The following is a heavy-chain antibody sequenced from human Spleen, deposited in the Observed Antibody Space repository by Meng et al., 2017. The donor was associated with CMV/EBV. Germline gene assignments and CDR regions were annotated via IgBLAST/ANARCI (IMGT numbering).Heavy chain of an antibody. Sequence: GESLKISFAASGFTFSGYTMHWVRQAPGKGLEWVAVIWYDGTNKHYADSVKGRFTISRDNSKNTLYLQMNSLRADDTAVYYCAKDVCTSTTCYDYFDYWGQGTLVTVSS. J-gene: IGHJ4*02. CDR2: IWYDGTNK. D-gene: IGHD2-2*01. V-gene: IGHV3-33*06. CDR3: AKDVCTSTTCYDYFDY. CDR1: GFTFSGYT.